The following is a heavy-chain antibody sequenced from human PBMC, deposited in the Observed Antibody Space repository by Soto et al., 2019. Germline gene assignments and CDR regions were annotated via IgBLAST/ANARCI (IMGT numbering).Heavy chain of an antibody. CDR2: IIPIFGTA. Sequence: SFTSSRCTFSSYSISWVRQAPGQGLEWMGGIIPIFGTANYAQKFQGRVTITADESTSTAYMELSSLRSEDTAVYYCASPPRMVRGGGAGGHDAFDIWGQGTMVTVSS. CDR3: ASPPRMVRGGGAGGHDAFDI. CDR1: RCTFSSYS. D-gene: IGHD3-10*01. J-gene: IGHJ3*02. V-gene: IGHV1-69*01.